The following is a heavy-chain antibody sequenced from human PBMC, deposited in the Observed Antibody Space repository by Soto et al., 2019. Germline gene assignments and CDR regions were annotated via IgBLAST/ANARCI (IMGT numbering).Heavy chain of an antibody. V-gene: IGHV4-31*03. CDR2: IDHTGKT. J-gene: IGHJ5*02. Sequence: PSETLSLTCTVSGDAIYIGGYDWTWIRQHPGKGLECIGYIDHTGKTYYNPSLESRVTMSVDTSKNQFSLKLDSVTAADTAVYYCASDGSSTANWIDPWGQGTLVTVSS. CDR3: ASDGSSTANWIDP. D-gene: IGHD2-2*01. CDR1: GDAIYIGGYD.